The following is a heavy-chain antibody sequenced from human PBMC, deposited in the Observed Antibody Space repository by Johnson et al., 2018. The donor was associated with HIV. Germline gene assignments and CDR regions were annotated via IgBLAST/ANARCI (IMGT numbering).Heavy chain of an antibody. Sequence: ELLVESGGGLIQPGGSLRLSCAASGFSVSSNYMSWVRQAPGKGLEWVANIKQDGSGTYYVDYVKGRCTITRDNAKNSLYLQMNSLRAEDTAVYYCARISGWYSPAFDIWGQGTMVTVSS. J-gene: IGHJ3*02. CDR3: ARISGWYSPAFDI. CDR1: GFSVSSNY. V-gene: IGHV3-7*01. D-gene: IGHD6-19*01. CDR2: IKQDGSGT.